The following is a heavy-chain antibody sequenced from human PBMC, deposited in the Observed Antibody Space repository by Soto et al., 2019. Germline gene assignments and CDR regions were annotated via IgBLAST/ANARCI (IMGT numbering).Heavy chain of an antibody. D-gene: IGHD3-22*01. V-gene: IGHV4-34*01. J-gene: IGHJ4*02. CDR1: GGSFSGYY. Sequence: SETLSLTCAVYGGSFSGYYWSWIRQPPGKGLEWIGEINHSGSTNYNPSLKSRVTISVDTSKNQFSLKLSSVTAADTAVYYCARGRYYYDSSGYHWGQGTLVTVSS. CDR2: INHSGST. CDR3: ARGRYYYDSSGYH.